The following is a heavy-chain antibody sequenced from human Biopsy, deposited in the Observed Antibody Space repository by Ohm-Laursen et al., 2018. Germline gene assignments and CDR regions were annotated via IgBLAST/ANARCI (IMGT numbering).Heavy chain of an antibody. CDR2: NIPIFGTG. CDR3: ATKLTGYFHH. V-gene: IGHV1-69*06. D-gene: IGHD3-9*01. CDR1: GGTFSNYG. J-gene: IGHJ1*01. Sequence: SSVKVSCKAPGGTFSNYGVNWVRQAPGQGLEWLGGNIPIFGTGNYAQKFQDRVTVAADTSTSTATMELRSLRSDDTAVYYCATKLTGYFHHWGQGTLVIVSS.